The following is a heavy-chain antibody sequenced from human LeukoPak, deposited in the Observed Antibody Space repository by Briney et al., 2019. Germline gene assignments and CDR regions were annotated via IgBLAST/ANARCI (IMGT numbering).Heavy chain of an antibody. Sequence: SGGSLRLSCVASGFSFSNYAMSWVRQAPARGPEWVSSMKGGGETFYADSVKGRFTLSRDDSRNTVCLQLNNLRVEDTAIYYCAKANWVSNADAVWWGQGTQVTVSS. V-gene: IGHV3-23*01. CDR1: GFSFSNYA. CDR2: MKGGGET. D-gene: IGHD1-1*01. CDR3: AKANWVSNADAVW. J-gene: IGHJ4*02.